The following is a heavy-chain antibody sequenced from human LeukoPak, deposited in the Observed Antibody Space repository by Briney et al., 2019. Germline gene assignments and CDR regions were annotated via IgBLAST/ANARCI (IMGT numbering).Heavy chain of an antibody. D-gene: IGHD6-13*01. V-gene: IGHV1-69*13. Sequence: ASVKVSCKASGGTFSSYAISWVRPAPGQGLEWMGGIIPIFGTANYAQKFQGRVTITADESTSTAYMELSSLRSEDTAVYYCARVSSSWYATPYYYYYGMDVWGQGTTVTVSS. J-gene: IGHJ6*02. CDR2: IIPIFGTA. CDR1: GGTFSSYA. CDR3: ARVSSSWYATPYYYYYGMDV.